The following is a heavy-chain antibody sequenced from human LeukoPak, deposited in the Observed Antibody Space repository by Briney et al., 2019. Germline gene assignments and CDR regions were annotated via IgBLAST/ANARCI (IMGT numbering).Heavy chain of an antibody. CDR2: ISGSGGST. D-gene: IGHD6-19*01. CDR3: GRAVAGPVGFDP. CDR1: GSTFSSYG. Sequence: SGRSLRLSCAASGSTFSSYGMHWVRQAPGKGLEWVSAISGSGGSTYYADSVKGRFTISRDNSKNTLYLQMNSLRAEDTAVYYCGRAVAGPVGFDPWGQGTLVTVSS. V-gene: IGHV3-23*01. J-gene: IGHJ5*02.